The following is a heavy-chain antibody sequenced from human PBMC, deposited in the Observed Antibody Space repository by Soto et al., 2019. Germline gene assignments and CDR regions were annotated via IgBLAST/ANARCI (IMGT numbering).Heavy chain of an antibody. CDR3: ARGWPGIAVAGTPSSADY. V-gene: IGHV3-23*01. CDR2: ITGSGGGT. J-gene: IGHJ4*02. Sequence: PGGSLRLSCAASGFTFSSYAMTWVRQAPGKGLEWVSGITGSGGGTYYSDSVKGRFTISRDNSKNTLYLQMNSLRAEDTAVYYCARGWPGIAVAGTPSSADYWGQGTLVTVSS. D-gene: IGHD6-19*01. CDR1: GFTFSSYA.